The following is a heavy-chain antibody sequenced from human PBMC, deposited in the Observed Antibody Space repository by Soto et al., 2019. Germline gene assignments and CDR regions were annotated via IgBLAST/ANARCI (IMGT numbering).Heavy chain of an antibody. J-gene: IGHJ6*02. CDR1: GGTISSGGYY. V-gene: IGHV4-31*03. CDR2: LYYSGST. D-gene: IGHD2-15*01. CDR3: ARDHVFKGYYSGGSCFGWAYGMDV. Sequence: SETLSLTCTVSGGTISSGGYYWSWIRQHPGKGLEWIGYLYYSGSTYYNPSLKIRVTISVETSKNQFSLKLSSVTAADTAVSYCARDHVFKGYYSGGSCFGWAYGMDVWGQGTTVTVSS.